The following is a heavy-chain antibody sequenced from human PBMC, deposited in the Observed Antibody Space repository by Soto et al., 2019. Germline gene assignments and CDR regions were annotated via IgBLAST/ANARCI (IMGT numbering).Heavy chain of an antibody. D-gene: IGHD6-19*01. CDR3: ARDGSVKQWLTHLDY. Sequence: ASVKVSCKISGYSFGAYGIAWVRQAPGQGLEYLGWITVKNGNTNYAQNFQGRITMTADTSTDTAYMELRSLAPDDTAVYFCARDGSVKQWLTHLDYWGQGTLVTVSS. CDR2: ITVKNGNT. CDR1: GYSFGAYG. V-gene: IGHV1-18*01. J-gene: IGHJ4*02.